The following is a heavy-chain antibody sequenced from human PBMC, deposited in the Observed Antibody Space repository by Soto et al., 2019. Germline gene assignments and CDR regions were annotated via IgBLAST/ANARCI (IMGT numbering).Heavy chain of an antibody. V-gene: IGHV3-48*02. CDR1: GFTVAGYS. CDR3: ARVRKGSYFQC. CDR2: ITSGSVTI. D-gene: IGHD3-10*01. Sequence: GSLRLSCAASGFTVAGYSMTWVRQTPVKGLDWLSYITSGSVTIYYADSVKGRFIISRDNAKNSVYLQMNSLRDEDTAVYYCARVRKGSYFQCWGQGTLVTVS. J-gene: IGHJ4*02.